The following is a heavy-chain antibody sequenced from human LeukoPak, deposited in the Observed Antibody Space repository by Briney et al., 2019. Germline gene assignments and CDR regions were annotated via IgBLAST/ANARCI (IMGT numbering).Heavy chain of an antibody. D-gene: IGHD3-22*01. CDR2: IYSGGST. V-gene: IGHV3-66*01. CDR3: ARANCLGVTYYYDSSGYCFDY. Sequence: GGSLRLSCAASGFTVSSNYMSWVRQAPGKGLEWVSVIYSGGSTYYADAVTGRFTISRDNSKNKLYLQMKSLRAEDTAVYDCARANCLGVTYYYDSSGYCFDYWGQGTLVTVSS. CDR1: GFTVSSNY. J-gene: IGHJ4*02.